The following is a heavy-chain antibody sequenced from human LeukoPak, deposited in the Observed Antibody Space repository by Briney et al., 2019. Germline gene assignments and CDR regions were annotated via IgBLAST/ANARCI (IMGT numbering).Heavy chain of an antibody. V-gene: IGHV4-34*01. J-gene: IGHJ3*02. CDR3: ARIDYSDYENDAFDI. CDR2: ISHSGST. D-gene: IGHD4-11*01. CDR1: GGSFSGYY. Sequence: SETLSLTCAVYGGSFSGYYWSWIRQPPGKGLEWIGEISHSGSTDYNPSPKGRVTISADTSKNQFSLKLSSVTAADTAVYYCARIDYSDYENDAFDIWGQGTMVTVSS.